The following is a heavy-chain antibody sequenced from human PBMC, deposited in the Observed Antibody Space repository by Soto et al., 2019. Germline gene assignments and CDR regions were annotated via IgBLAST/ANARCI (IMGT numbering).Heavy chain of an antibody. D-gene: IGHD2-8*01. J-gene: IGHJ4*02. Sequence: PGGSLRLSCAACGFTFDDYAMHWVRQAPGKGLEWVSGISWNSGSIGYAAAVKGRFTISRDHAKNSLYLQLNSMRAEDTALYYCAKSQRGVYYFDYWGQGTLVTVSS. CDR1: GFTFDDYA. CDR2: ISWNSGSI. CDR3: AKSQRGVYYFDY. V-gene: IGHV3-9*01.